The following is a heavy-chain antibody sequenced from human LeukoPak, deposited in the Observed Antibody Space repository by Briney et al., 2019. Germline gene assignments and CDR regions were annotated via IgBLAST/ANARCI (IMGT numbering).Heavy chain of an antibody. D-gene: IGHD6-13*01. J-gene: IGHJ3*02. CDR2: ISYDGSNK. V-gene: IGHV3-30-3*01. Sequence: GRSLRLSCAASGFTFSSYAMHWVRQAPGKGLEWVAVISYDGSNKYYADSVKGRFTISRDNSKNTLYLQMNSLRAEDTAVYYCAREVAAAGDAFDIWGQGTMVTVSS. CDR3: AREVAAAGDAFDI. CDR1: GFTFSSYA.